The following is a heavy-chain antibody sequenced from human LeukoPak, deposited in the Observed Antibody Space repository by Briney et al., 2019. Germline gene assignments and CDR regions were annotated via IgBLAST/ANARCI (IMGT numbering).Heavy chain of an antibody. CDR1: GFTFDDYG. D-gene: IGHD3-22*01. V-gene: IGHV3-23*01. CDR3: AKVSHVTMIVDY. CDR2: ISGSGDTT. J-gene: IGHJ4*02. Sequence: GGSLRLSCAASGFTFDDYGMSWVRQAPGKGLEWVSVISGSGDTTNYADSVKGRFTISRDNSKNTLYLQMNSLRAEDTAVYYCAKVSHVTMIVDYWGQGTLVTVSS.